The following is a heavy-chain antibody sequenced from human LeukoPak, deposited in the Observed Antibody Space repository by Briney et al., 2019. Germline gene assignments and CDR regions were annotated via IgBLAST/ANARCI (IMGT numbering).Heavy chain of an antibody. CDR3: ARLYYDSSGDDNWFDP. J-gene: IGHJ5*02. V-gene: IGHV4-4*09. CDR2: IYTSGST. CDR1: GGSISSYY. Sequence: SETLSLTCTVSGGSISSYYWSWIRQPPGKGLEWIGYIYTSGSTNYNPSLESRVTISVDTSKNQFSLKLSSVTAADTAVYYCARLYYDSSGDDNWFDPWGQGTLVTVSS. D-gene: IGHD3-22*01.